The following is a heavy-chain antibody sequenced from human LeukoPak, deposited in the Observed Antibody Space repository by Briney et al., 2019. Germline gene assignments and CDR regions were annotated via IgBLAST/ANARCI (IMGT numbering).Heavy chain of an antibody. D-gene: IGHD4-17*01. J-gene: IGHJ4*02. CDR2: INHSGYT. Sequence: PSETLSLTCAVSGVSFNDYYWSWVRQTTRKGLEWIGEINHSGYTNDSPSLKSRVTLSIDTSRKQFSLNLRSVAVADTGIYYCTRMTTGHDYWGQGTLVTVSS. V-gene: IGHV4-34*01. CDR1: GVSFNDYY. CDR3: TRMTTGHDY.